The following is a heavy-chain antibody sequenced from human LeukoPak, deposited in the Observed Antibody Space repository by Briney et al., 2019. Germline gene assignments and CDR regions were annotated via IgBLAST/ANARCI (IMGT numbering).Heavy chain of an antibody. CDR1: GGSISSYY. V-gene: IGHV4-59*01. CDR3: ARVMSRYYYDSSGYYVDAFDI. CDR2: IYYSGST. J-gene: IGHJ3*02. D-gene: IGHD3-22*01. Sequence: KSSETLSLTCTVSGGSISSYYWSWIRQPPGKGLEWIGYIYYSGSTNYNPSLKSRVTTSVDTSKNQFSLKLSSVTAADTAVYYCARVMSRYYYDSSGYYVDAFDIWGQGTMVTVSS.